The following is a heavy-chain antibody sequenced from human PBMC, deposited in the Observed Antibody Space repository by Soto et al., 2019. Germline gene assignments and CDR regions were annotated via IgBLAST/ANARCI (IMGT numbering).Heavy chain of an antibody. Sequence: GGSLRLSCAASGFTFTRYSMNWVRQAPGKGLEWVSSISSTTNYIYYGDSMKGRFTISRDNAKNSLYLEMSSLRAEDTAVYYCARESEDLTPNFDYWGQGTLVTVSS. J-gene: IGHJ4*02. CDR2: ISSTTNYI. CDR1: GFTFTRYS. CDR3: ARESEDLTPNFDY. V-gene: IGHV3-21*06.